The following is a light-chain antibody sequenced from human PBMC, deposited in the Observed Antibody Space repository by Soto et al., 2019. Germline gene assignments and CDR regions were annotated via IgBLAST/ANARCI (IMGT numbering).Light chain of an antibody. Sequence: QSVLTQPPSASGTPGQRVTISCSGSSSNIGSNSVNWYQQLPGTAPKLLIYSNDRRPSGVPDRFSGSKSGPSASLAISGLQSEDEADYYCAAWDDSLNGYVFGTGTKLTVL. V-gene: IGLV1-44*01. CDR2: SND. CDR3: AAWDDSLNGYV. CDR1: SSNIGSNS. J-gene: IGLJ1*01.